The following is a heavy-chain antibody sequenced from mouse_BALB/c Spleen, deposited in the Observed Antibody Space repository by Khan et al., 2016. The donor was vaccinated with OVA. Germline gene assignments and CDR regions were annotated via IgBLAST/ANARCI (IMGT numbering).Heavy chain of an antibody. J-gene: IGHJ2*01. V-gene: IGHV1-76*01. CDR2: IYPGTDNA. CDR3: AREEALYYCDD. Sequence: VQLQESGAELVRPGTSVKLSCKTSGYIFTTYWIHWVKQRSGQGLEWIARIYPGTDNAYYNEKLKDRATLTADKSSSTAYMQLSSLKSEDSAVYFCAREEALYYCDDWGQGTTRTVSS. CDR1: GYIFTTYW. D-gene: IGHD3-2*02.